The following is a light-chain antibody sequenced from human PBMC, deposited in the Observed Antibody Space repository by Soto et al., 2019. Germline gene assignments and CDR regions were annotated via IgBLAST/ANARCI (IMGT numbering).Light chain of an antibody. J-gene: IGKJ4*01. CDR3: QRFDAPPFP. CDR1: QPIDRKF. Sequence: EVVLTQSPGTLSLSPGERATLSCRASQPIDRKFLAWYQQKPGQAPRLLIHGASTRATGVPDRFSGSGSERDFPPPTRSLGPEDFAVYFCQRFDAPPFPFGGGTKGEIK. V-gene: IGKV3-20*01. CDR2: GAS.